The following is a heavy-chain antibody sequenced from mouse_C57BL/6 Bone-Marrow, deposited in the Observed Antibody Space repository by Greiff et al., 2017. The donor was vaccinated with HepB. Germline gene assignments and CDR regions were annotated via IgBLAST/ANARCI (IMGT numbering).Heavy chain of an antibody. CDR1: GYTFTSYW. CDR3: ARRATTVVATDYAMDY. Sequence: VQLQQPGAELVRPGSSVKLSCKASGYTFTSYWMAWVKQRPGQGLEWIGNIYPSDSETHYNQKFKDKATLTVDKSSSTAYMQLSSLTSEDSAVYYCARRATTVVATDYAMDYWGQGTSVTVSS. J-gene: IGHJ4*01. V-gene: IGHV1-61*01. D-gene: IGHD1-1*01. CDR2: IYPSDSET.